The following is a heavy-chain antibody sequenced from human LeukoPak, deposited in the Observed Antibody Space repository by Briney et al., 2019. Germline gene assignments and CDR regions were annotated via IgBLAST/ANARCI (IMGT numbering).Heavy chain of an antibody. CDR1: GFTFSSSE. Sequence: GGFLRLSXATSGFTFSSSEMNWVRQAPGKGLEWVSSISSSGSSINYAESVKGRFTISRDNAKNSLYLQMSSLRAEDTAIYYCARVVAGTGGYFSYYYLDVWGKGTTVTVSS. CDR3: ARVVAGTGGYFSYYYLDV. D-gene: IGHD3-10*01. CDR2: ISSSGSSI. V-gene: IGHV3-48*03. J-gene: IGHJ6*03.